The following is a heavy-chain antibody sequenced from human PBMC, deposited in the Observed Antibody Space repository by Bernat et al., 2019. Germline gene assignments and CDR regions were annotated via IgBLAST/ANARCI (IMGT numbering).Heavy chain of an antibody. D-gene: IGHD3-10*01. CDR1: GYSFTSYW. J-gene: IGHJ5*02. V-gene: IGHV5-51*01. CDR2: IYPGDSGT. CDR3: ARLGVQGVVIYNWFDP. Sequence: EVQLVQSGAEVKKPGESLKISCKGSGYSFTSYWIGWVRQMPGKGLEWMGIIYPGDSGTRYSPSFQGKVTISADRTISTAYLQGSRLKAADAAMGSCARLGVQGVVIYNWFDPWGQGTLVTVSS.